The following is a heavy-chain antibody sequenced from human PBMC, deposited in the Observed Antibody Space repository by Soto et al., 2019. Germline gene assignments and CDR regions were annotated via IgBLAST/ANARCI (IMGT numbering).Heavy chain of an antibody. Sequence: QAQLQESGPGPVKPSETLSLTRTVSAGSVSGDTHYWSWIRQPPGKGLEWIGYIYNSGSTNYNPSLKCRVTVSVAPSKNQSSLKPSPVTAADTAVYYCARGYRTSWYWFDLWGRGTLVTVSS. D-gene: IGHD6-13*01. J-gene: IGHJ2*01. CDR3: ARGYRTSWYWFDL. V-gene: IGHV4-61*01. CDR2: IYNSGST. CDR1: AGSVSGDTHY.